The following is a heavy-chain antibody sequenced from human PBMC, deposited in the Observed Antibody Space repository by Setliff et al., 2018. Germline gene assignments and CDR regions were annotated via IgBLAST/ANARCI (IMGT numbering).Heavy chain of an antibody. Sequence: GGSLRLSCAASGFTFSTSSMNWVRLAPGKGLEWVSYISRTYSTIYYADSVKGRFTISKDNAKNSLYLQMNSLRAEGTAVYYCARVASAPYGSGSDYIRALDYWGQGTLVTVSS. J-gene: IGHJ4*02. D-gene: IGHD3-10*01. CDR2: ISRTYSTI. CDR3: ARVASAPYGSGSDYIRALDY. CDR1: GFTFSTSS. V-gene: IGHV3-48*04.